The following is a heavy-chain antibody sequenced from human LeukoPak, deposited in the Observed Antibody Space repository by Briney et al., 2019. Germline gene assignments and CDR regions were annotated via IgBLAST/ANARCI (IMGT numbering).Heavy chain of an antibody. CDR3: ARGGGSYSPAYYFDY. V-gene: IGHV4-34*01. J-gene: IGHJ4*02. CDR2: INHSGST. Sequence: PSETLSLTCAVYGGSFSGYHWSWIRQPPGKGLEWIGEINHSGSTNYNPSLKSRVTISVDTSKNQFSLKLSSVTAADTAVHYCARGGGSYSPAYYFDYWGQGTLVTVSS. CDR1: GGSFSGYH. D-gene: IGHD1-26*01.